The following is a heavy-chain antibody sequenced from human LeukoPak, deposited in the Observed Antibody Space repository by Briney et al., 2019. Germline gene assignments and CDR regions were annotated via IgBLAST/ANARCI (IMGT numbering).Heavy chain of an antibody. J-gene: IGHJ3*02. CDR2: IWSDGNNK. CDR3: VKERGPFDAFDI. V-gene: IGHV3-33*06. Sequence: PGGSLRLSCAATGFTFSTYGRPWVRQAPGKGLEWVAVIWSDGNNKFYADSVKGRFTFSRDNSRNTLSLQMNSLRAEDTAVYYCVKERGPFDAFDIWGQGTMVTVSS. CDR1: GFTFSTYG.